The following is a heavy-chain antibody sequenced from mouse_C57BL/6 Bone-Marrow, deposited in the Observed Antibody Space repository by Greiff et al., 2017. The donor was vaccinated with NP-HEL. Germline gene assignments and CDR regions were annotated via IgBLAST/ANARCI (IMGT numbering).Heavy chain of an antibody. J-gene: IGHJ1*03. CDR1: GYTFTSYW. D-gene: IGHD2-5*01. CDR2: IYPGSGST. CDR3: ARVVYSNYWYFDV. V-gene: IGHV1-55*01. Sequence: QVQLQQSGAELVKPGASVKMSCKASGYTFTSYWITWVKQRPGQGLEWIGDIYPGSGSTNYNEKFKSKATLTVDTSSSTAYMQLSSLTSEGSAVYYCARVVYSNYWYFDVWGTGTTVTVSS.